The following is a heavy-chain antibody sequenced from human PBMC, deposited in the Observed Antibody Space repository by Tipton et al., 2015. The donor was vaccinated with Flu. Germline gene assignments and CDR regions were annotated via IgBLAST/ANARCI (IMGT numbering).Heavy chain of an antibody. Sequence: LRLSCAVYSGSFSGYFWSWIRQPPGKGLEWIANIHRGGSPYYNPSLRSRVTISIDTSKNQFYLRLTSVTAADTAVYYCARRDYSNYVSEPKNWFHPWGQGTLVTVSS. CDR3: ARRDYSNYVSEPKNWFHP. CDR1: SGSFSGYF. J-gene: IGHJ5*02. V-gene: IGHV4-34*01. D-gene: IGHD4-11*01. CDR2: IHRGGSP.